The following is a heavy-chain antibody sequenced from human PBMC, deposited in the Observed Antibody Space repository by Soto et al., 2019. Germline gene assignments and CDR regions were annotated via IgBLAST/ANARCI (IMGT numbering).Heavy chain of an antibody. V-gene: IGHV4-34*01. D-gene: IGHD6-19*01. Sequence: QVRLQHWGAGLLKPSETLSLTCAVHGGSFSGYYWSWIRQPPGKGLEWIGEINHSGSIHYNPSLKSRVTISAATPNNQFSLKLSSVTAADTALYYCARGSQWLDYWGQGALVTVSS. CDR3: ARGSQWLDY. J-gene: IGHJ4*02. CDR2: INHSGSI. CDR1: GGSFSGYY.